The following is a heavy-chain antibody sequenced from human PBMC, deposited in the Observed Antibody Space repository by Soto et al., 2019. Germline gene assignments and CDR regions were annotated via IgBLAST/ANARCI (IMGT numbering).Heavy chain of an antibody. CDR3: ARDNSYYDSSGYVDY. D-gene: IGHD3-22*01. CDR1: GGSISSYY. J-gene: IGHJ4*02. V-gene: IGHV4-59*01. CDR2: IYYSGST. Sequence: PSETLSLTCTVSGGSISSYYWSWIRQPPGKGLEWIGYIYYSGSTNYNPSLKSRVTISVDTSKNQFSLKLSSVTAADTAVYYCARDNSYYDSSGYVDYWGQGTLVTVSS.